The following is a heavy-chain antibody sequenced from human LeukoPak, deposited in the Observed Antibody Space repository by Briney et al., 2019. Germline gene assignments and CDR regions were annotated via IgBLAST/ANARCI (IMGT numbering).Heavy chain of an antibody. V-gene: IGHV1-3*01. J-gene: IGHJ6*02. D-gene: IGHD3-10*01. CDR1: GYTFTSYA. CDR2: ISAGNGNT. Sequence: ASVKVSCKASGYTFTSYAIHWVRQAPGQRLEWMGWISAGNGNTKYSQNFQGRVTFISNTSATTAFMELSSLRSEDAAVYYCARGPYMVRGAPDYYYYGMDVWGQGTTVTVSS. CDR3: ARGPYMVRGAPDYYYYGMDV.